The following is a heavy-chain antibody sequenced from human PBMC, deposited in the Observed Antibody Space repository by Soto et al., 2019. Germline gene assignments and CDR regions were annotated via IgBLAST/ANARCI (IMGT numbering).Heavy chain of an antibody. J-gene: IGHJ5*02. CDR2: IIPIFGTA. CDR3: ARARNYAYNWFDP. CDR1: GGTFSSYA. Sequence: SVKVSCKACGGTFSSYAISWVRQAPGQGLEWMGGIIPIFGTANYAQKFQGRVTITADESTSTAYMELSSLRSEDTAVYYCARARNYAYNWFDPWGQGTLVTVSS. D-gene: IGHD3-16*01. V-gene: IGHV1-69*13.